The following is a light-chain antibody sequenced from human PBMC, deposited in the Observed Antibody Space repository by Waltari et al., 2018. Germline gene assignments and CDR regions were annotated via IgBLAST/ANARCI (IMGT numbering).Light chain of an antibody. V-gene: IGLV4-69*01. CDR2: VNSDGSH. CDR3: QTGGHGTWV. Sequence: QLVVTQSPSASASLGASVKLTCPLSSGHSSNIIAWLQQQPEKGPRYFMKVNSDGSHSRGDELPDRFSGSSSGAERYLTISSLQAEDEADYYCQTGGHGTWVFGGGTKLTVL. J-gene: IGLJ3*02. CDR1: SGHSSNI.